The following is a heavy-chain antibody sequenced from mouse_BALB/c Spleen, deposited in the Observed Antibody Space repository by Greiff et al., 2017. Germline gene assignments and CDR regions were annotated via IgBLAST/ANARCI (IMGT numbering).Heavy chain of an antibody. V-gene: IGHV5-12-1*01. CDR3: ARGVASRLDYAMDY. CDR2: ISSGGGST. J-gene: IGHJ4*01. Sequence: EVKLVESGGGLVKPGGSLKLSCAASGFAFSSYDMSWVRQTPEKRLEWVAYISSGGGSTYYPDTVKGRFTISRDNAKNTLYLQMSSLKSEDTAMYYGARGVASRLDYAMDYWGQGTSVTVSS. CDR1: GFAFSSYD. D-gene: IGHD6-1*01.